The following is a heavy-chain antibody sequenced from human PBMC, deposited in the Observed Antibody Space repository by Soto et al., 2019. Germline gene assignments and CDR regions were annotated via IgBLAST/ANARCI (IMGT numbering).Heavy chain of an antibody. V-gene: IGHV3-23*01. D-gene: IGHD3-10*01. CDR1: GFTFSSYD. CDR3: AKSGSSGSYFSKGGAFDI. CDR2: IGTAGGST. Sequence: GGSLRLSCAASGFTFSSYDMHWVRQATGKGLEWVSAIGTAGGSTYSADSVKGRFTISRDNSKNTLYLQMNSLRAEDTAVYYCAKSGSSGSYFSKGGAFDIWGQGTMVTVSS. J-gene: IGHJ3*02.